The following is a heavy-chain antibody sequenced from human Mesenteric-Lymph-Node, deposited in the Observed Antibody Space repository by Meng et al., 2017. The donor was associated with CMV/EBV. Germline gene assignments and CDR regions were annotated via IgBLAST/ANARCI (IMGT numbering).Heavy chain of an antibody. CDR2: ISWDGGST. Sequence: GESLKISCAASGFTFDDYAMHWGRQAPGKGLEWVSLISWDGGSTYYADSVKGRFTISRDNSKNSLYLQMNSLRGEDTALYYCARDNPDYDDFWSGDPYWGQGTVVTVSS. V-gene: IGHV3-43D*03. CDR3: ARDNPDYDDFWSGDPY. CDR1: GFTFDDYA. D-gene: IGHD3-3*01. J-gene: IGHJ4*02.